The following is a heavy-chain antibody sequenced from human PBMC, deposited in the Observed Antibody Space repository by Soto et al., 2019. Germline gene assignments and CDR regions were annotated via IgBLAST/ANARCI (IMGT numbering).Heavy chain of an antibody. D-gene: IGHD3-10*01. CDR1: GYSFTNND. CDR3: ALSAAFGSLSCYNP. Sequence: GASVKVSCKASGYSFTNNDVSWVRQATGQGLEWMGWMNPGSGDTGYAQKFQGRVTMTRDISIATAYMELSSLRSDDTAIYYCALSAAFGSLSCYNPLGQGHMVTVSS. J-gene: IGHJ5*02. V-gene: IGHV1-8*01. CDR2: MNPGSGDT.